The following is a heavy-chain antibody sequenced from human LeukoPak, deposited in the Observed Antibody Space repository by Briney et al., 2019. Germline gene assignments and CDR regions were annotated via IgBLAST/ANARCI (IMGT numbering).Heavy chain of an antibody. Sequence: ASVKVSCKASGYTFTGYYMHWVRQAPGQGLEWMGWINPNSGGTNYAQKFQGRVTMTRDTSISTAYMELSRLRSDDTAVYYCARGGLRGWELLWLMVDYWGQGTLVTVSS. CDR3: ARGGLRGWELLWLMVDY. D-gene: IGHD1-26*01. J-gene: IGHJ4*02. CDR1: GYTFTGYY. V-gene: IGHV1-2*02. CDR2: INPNSGGT.